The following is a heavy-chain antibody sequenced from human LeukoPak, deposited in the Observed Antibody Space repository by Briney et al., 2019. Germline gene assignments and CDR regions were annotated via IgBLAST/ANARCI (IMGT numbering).Heavy chain of an antibody. Sequence: SVKVSCKASGGTFDSYAISWVRQAPGQGFEWMGGFIPIFGTANYAQKFQGRVMITADESTSTAYMDLNSLRSEDTAVYYCARSPPGLIYMDVWGKGTTVSVSS. CDR2: FIPIFGTA. D-gene: IGHD2-8*01. CDR3: ARSPPGLIYMDV. CDR1: GGTFDSYA. J-gene: IGHJ6*03. V-gene: IGHV1-69*13.